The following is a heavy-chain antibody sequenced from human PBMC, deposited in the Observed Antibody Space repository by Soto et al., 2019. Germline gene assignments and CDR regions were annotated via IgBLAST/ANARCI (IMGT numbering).Heavy chain of an antibody. CDR3: ARDDDSEYPLDY. J-gene: IGHJ4*02. CDR2: ISTYNGNT. CDR1: GYTFTNYG. V-gene: IGHV1-18*01. Sequence: ASVKVSCKASGYTFTNYGISWVRQAPGQGLEWMGWISTYNGNTNYAEKLQDRATMTTDTSTNTAHMEVRRLKPDDTAVYYCARDDDSEYPLDYWGQGALVTVSS. D-gene: IGHD3-3*01.